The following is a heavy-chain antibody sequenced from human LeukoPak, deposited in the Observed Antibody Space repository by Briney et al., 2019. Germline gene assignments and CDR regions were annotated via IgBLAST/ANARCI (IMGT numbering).Heavy chain of an antibody. Sequence: KRLETLSLTCTVSGGSISSNYWSWIRQPPGKGLEWIGYIFHTGSTNYNPSLKSRVTISVDTSKNQFSLKLNSVTAADTAVYYCARHIRGAYYYFDYWGQGTLVTVSS. J-gene: IGHJ4*02. D-gene: IGHD3-10*01. CDR3: ARHIRGAYYYFDY. V-gene: IGHV4-59*08. CDR2: IFHTGST. CDR1: GGSISSNY.